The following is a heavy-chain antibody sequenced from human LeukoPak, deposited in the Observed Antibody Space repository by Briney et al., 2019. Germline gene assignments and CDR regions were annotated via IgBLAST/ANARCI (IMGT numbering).Heavy chain of an antibody. CDR1: GYTFTGYY. J-gene: IGHJ4*02. Sequence: ASVKVSCKASGYTFTGYYMYWVRQAPGQGLEWMGWINPNSGGTNYAQKLQGRVTMTTDTSTSTAYMELRSLRSDDTAVYYCARWFGESEFDYWGQGTLVTVSS. V-gene: IGHV1-2*02. CDR3: ARWFGESEFDY. D-gene: IGHD3-10*01. CDR2: INPNSGGT.